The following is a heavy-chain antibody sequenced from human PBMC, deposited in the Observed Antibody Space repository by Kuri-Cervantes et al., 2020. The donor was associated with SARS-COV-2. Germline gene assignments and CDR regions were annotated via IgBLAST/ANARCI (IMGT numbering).Heavy chain of an antibody. CDR2: IQHDGNNK. Sequence: GESLKISCAASGFTFSSSWMHWVCQAPGKGLEWVALIQHDGNNKYYADSVKGRFTISRDNSKNTLYLQMNSLRAEDTAVYYCARDSERGMATMDAFDIWGQGTMVTVSS. CDR1: GFTFSSSW. CDR3: ARDSERGMATMDAFDI. D-gene: IGHD5-24*01. J-gene: IGHJ3*02. V-gene: IGHV3-30*03.